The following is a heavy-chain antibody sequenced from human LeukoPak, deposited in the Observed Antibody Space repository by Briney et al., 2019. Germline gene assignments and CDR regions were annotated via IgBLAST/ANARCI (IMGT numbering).Heavy chain of an antibody. CDR2: IKQDGSEK. CDR3: AKNGGLWFGELFYDY. D-gene: IGHD3-10*01. J-gene: IGHJ4*02. CDR1: GFTFSSYW. V-gene: IGHV3-7*01. Sequence: GGSLRLSCAASGFTFSSYWMSWVRQAPGKGLEWVANIKQDGSEKYYVDSVKGRFTISRDNAKNSLYLQMNSLRAEDTAVYYCAKNGGLWFGELFYDYWGQGTLVTVSS.